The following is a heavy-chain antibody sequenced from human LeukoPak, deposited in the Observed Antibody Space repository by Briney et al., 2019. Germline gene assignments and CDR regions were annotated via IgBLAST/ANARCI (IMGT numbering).Heavy chain of an antibody. V-gene: IGHV3-21*01. D-gene: IGHD5-24*01. J-gene: IGHJ4*02. CDR2: ISSSSSYI. Sequence: GGSLRLPCVASGFTFSSYSMNWVRQAPGKGLEWVSSISSSSSYIYYADSLKGRFTISRDNAKNSLYLQMNSLRAEDTAVYYCARVRGGYNSVDYWGQGALVTVSS. CDR3: ARVRGGYNSVDY. CDR1: GFTFSSYS.